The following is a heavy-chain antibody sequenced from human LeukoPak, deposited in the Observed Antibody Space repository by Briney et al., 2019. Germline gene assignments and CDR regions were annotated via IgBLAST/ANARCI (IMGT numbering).Heavy chain of an antibody. V-gene: IGHV1-18*01. CDR1: GGTFSSYA. D-gene: IGHD2/OR15-2a*01. Sequence: PGASVKVSCKASGGTFSSYAISWVRQAPGQGLEWMGWISAYNGNTNYAQKLQGRVTMTTDTSTSTAYMELRSLRSDDTAVYYCARDQPTHFPDYWGQGTLVTVSS. CDR3: ARDQPTHFPDY. J-gene: IGHJ4*02. CDR2: ISAYNGNT.